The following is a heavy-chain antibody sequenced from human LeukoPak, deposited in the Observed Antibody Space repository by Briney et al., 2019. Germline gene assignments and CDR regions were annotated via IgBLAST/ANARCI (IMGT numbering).Heavy chain of an antibody. D-gene: IGHD2-2*01. CDR3: AIGYCSSTSCSKPARYDY. V-gene: IGHV1-69*02. J-gene: IGHJ4*02. CDR2: IIPILGIA. CDR1: GGTFSSYT. Sequence: ASVKVSCKASGGTFSSYTISWVRQAPGQGLEWVGRIIPILGIANYAQKFQGRVTITADKSTSTAYMELSSLRSEDTAVYYCAIGYCSSTSCSKPARYDYWGQGTLVTVSS.